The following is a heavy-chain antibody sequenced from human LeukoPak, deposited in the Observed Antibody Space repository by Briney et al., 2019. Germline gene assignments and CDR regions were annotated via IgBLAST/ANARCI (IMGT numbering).Heavy chain of an antibody. J-gene: IGHJ3*02. CDR2: ISSSSSYI. V-gene: IGHV3-21*04. Sequence: PGGSLRLSCAASGFTFSSYSMNWVRQAPGKGLEWVSSISSSSSYIYYADSVKGRFTISRDNAKNSLYLQMNSLRAEDTAVYYCAKARTPSSSNAFDIWGQGTMVTVSS. D-gene: IGHD6-6*01. CDR3: AKARTPSSSNAFDI. CDR1: GFTFSSYS.